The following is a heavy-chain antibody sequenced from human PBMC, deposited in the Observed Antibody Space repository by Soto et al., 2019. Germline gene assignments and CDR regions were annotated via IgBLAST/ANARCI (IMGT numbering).Heavy chain of an antibody. D-gene: IGHD3-9*01. CDR2: IIPIFGTA. CDR3: ARDEYYDILTGYYKARDYYYGMDV. Sequence: QVQLVQSGAEVKKPGSSVKVSCKASGGTFSSYAISWVRQAPGQGLEWMGGIIPIFGTANYAQKFQGRVTITADESTSTAYMEVSSLRSEDTAVYYCARDEYYDILTGYYKARDYYYGMDVWGQGTTVTVSS. J-gene: IGHJ6*02. V-gene: IGHV1-69*01. CDR1: GGTFSSYA.